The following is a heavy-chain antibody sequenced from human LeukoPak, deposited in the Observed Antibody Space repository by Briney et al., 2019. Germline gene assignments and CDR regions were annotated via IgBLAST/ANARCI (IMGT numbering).Heavy chain of an antibody. CDR2: IYHSGST. D-gene: IGHD2/OR15-2a*01. CDR1: GYSISSGYY. V-gene: IGHV4-38-2*01. Sequence: PSETLSLTCAVSGYSISSGYYWGWIRQPPGKGLEWIGSIYHSGSTYYNPSLKSRVTISVDTSKNQFSLKLSSVTAADTAVYYCARNDKREYFQYWFDLWGQGTLVTVSS. J-gene: IGHJ5*02. CDR3: ARNDKREYFQYWFDL.